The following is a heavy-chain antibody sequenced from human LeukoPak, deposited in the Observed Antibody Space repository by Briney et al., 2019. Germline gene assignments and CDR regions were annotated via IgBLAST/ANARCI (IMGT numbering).Heavy chain of an antibody. CDR1: GDSINSYY. V-gene: IGHV4-59*12. J-gene: IGHJ4*02. Sequence: PSETLSLTCSVSGDSINSYYWSWIRQPPGKGLEWIGYIYYSRSTNYNPSLKNRVTIPVGTSKKQFSLKLSSVTAADTAVYYCASSGSSGRIYYWGQGTLVTVSS. D-gene: IGHD3-10*01. CDR2: IYYSRST. CDR3: ASSGSSGRIYY.